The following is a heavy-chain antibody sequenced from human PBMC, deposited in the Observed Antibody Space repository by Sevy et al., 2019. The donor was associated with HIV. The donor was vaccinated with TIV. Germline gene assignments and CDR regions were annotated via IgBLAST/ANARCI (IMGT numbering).Heavy chain of an antibody. J-gene: IGHJ6*02. CDR1: GGSVSSGSYY. V-gene: IGHV4-61*01. CDR3: ASAGRFLELLSANYYYGMDV. D-gene: IGHD3-3*01. CDR2: IYYSGSP. Sequence: SETLSLTCTVSGGSVSSGSYYWSWIRQPPGKGLEWIGYIYYSGSPNYNPSLKSRVTLSVDTSKNQFSLRLGSVTAADTAVYYCASAGRFLELLSANYYYGMDVWGQGTTVTVSS.